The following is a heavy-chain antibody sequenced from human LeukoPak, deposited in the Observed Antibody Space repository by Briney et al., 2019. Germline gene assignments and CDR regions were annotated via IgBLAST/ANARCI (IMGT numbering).Heavy chain of an antibody. J-gene: IGHJ4*02. CDR3: ARLSISGWSLNY. CDR1: GFTFSSYS. CDR2: ISSSSSYI. V-gene: IGHV3-21*01. D-gene: IGHD6-19*01. Sequence: NSGGSLRLSCAASGFTFSSYSMNWVRQAPGKGLEWVSSISSSSSYIYYADSVKGRFTISRDNAKNSLHLQMNSLRAEDTAVYYCARLSISGWSLNYWGQGTLVTVSS.